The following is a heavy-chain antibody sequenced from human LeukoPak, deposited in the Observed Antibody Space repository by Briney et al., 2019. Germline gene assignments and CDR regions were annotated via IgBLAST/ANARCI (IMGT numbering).Heavy chain of an antibody. V-gene: IGHV5-51*01. CDR2: IYPGDSDT. CDR1: GYSFTSYW. CDR3: ARATNYVWGSYRPFYYYYMDV. J-gene: IGHJ6*03. Sequence: GESLKISCKTSGYSFTSYWIAWVRQMPGKGLQWMGIIYPGDSDTRYSPSLQGQVTISADKSISTAYLQWSSLKASDTAMYYCARATNYVWGSYRPFYYYYMDVWGKGTTVTVSS. D-gene: IGHD3-16*02.